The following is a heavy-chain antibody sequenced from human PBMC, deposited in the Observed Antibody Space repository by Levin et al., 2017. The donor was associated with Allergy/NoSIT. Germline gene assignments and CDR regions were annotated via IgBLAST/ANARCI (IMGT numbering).Heavy chain of an antibody. Sequence: GGSLRLSCAASGFTFSDYYMSWIRQAPGKGLEWVSYISSSSSYTNYADSVKGRFTISRDNAKNSLYLQMNSLRAEDTAVYYCARRDTAMDDAFDIWGQGTMVTVSS. J-gene: IGHJ3*02. D-gene: IGHD5-18*01. V-gene: IGHV3-11*03. CDR1: GFTFSDYY. CDR3: ARRDTAMDDAFDI. CDR2: ISSSSSYT.